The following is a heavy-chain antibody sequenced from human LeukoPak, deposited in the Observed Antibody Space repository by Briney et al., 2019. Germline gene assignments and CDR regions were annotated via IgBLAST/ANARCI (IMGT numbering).Heavy chain of an antibody. Sequence: PGGSLRLSCAASGFTFSSYEMNWARQAPGKGLEWVAVIWYDGTNKYYADSVEGRFTISRDNSKNTLYLQMNSLRAEDTAVYYCARTRYNSGGGDYWGQGTPVTVS. CDR1: GFTFSSYE. CDR2: IWYDGTNK. J-gene: IGHJ4*02. D-gene: IGHD6-19*01. V-gene: IGHV3-33*08. CDR3: ARTRYNSGGGDY.